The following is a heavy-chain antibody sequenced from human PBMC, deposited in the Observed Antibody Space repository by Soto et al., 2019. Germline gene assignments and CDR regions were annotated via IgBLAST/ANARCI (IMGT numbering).Heavy chain of an antibody. CDR3: ATLTTVTTILRYYYGMDV. J-gene: IGHJ6*02. CDR1: GYTLTELS. D-gene: IGHD4-17*01. Sequence: GASVKVSCKVSGYTLTELSMHWVRQAPGRGLEWMGGFDPEDGETIYAQKFQGRVTMTEDTSTDTAYMELSSLRSEDTAVYYCATLTTVTTILRYYYGMDVWGQGTTVTVSS. V-gene: IGHV1-24*01. CDR2: FDPEDGET.